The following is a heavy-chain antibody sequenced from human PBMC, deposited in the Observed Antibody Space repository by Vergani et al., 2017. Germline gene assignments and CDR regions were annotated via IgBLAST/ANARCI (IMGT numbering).Heavy chain of an antibody. D-gene: IGHD6-19*01. CDR1: GYTFTGYY. CDR2: INPNSGGT. V-gene: IGHV1-2*02. Sequence: QVQLVQSGAEVKKPGASVKVSCKASGYTFTGYYMLWVRQAPGQGLEWMGWINPNSGGTNYAQKFQGRVTMTRDTSISTAYMELSRLRSDDTAVDYCARGREGGWYRGXLDYWGQGTLVTVSS. CDR3: ARGREGGWYRGXLDY. J-gene: IGHJ4*02.